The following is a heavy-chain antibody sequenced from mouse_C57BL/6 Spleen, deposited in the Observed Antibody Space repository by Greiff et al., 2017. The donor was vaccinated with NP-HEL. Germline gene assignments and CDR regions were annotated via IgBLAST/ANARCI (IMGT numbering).Heavy chain of an antibody. V-gene: IGHV1-82*01. CDR1: GYAFSSSW. CDR2: IYPGDGDT. J-gene: IGHJ4*01. CDR3: ARGGEGSRPGYDDMDY. Sequence: QVQLQQSGPELVKPGASVKISCKASGYAFSSSWMNWVKQRPGKGLEWIGRIYPGDGDTNYNGKFKGKATLTADKSSSTAYMQLSSLTSEDSAVYYGARGGEGSRPGYDDMDYWGQGTSVTVSS. D-gene: IGHD1-1*01.